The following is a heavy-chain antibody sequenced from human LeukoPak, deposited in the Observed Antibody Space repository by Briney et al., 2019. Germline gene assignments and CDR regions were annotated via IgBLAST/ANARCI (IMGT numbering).Heavy chain of an antibody. Sequence: PSETLSLTCTVSGGSISSSSYYWGWIRQPPGKGLEWIGSIYYSGSTYYNPSLKSRVTISVDTSKNQFPLKLSSVTAADTAVYYCARNSVPFGVGEIDVWGKGTTVTVSS. J-gene: IGHJ6*04. D-gene: IGHD3-3*01. CDR2: IYYSGST. CDR3: ARNSVPFGVGEIDV. CDR1: GGSISSSSYY. V-gene: IGHV4-39*06.